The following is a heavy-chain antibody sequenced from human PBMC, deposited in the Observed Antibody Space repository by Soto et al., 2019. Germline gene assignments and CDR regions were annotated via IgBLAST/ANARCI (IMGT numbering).Heavy chain of an antibody. Sequence: GGSLRLSCAVSGFTFSNAWMSWVRQAPGKGLEWVGRIKSETAGGTTDYGVSVKGRFTLLRDDSKNTLYLQMNSLKIEDTAVYYCTSSACRGGNCYSAEIDYWGRGTQVTVSS. V-gene: IGHV3-15*01. CDR2: IKSETAGGTT. CDR1: GFTFSNAW. D-gene: IGHD2-15*01. CDR3: TSSACRGGNCYSAEIDY. J-gene: IGHJ4*02.